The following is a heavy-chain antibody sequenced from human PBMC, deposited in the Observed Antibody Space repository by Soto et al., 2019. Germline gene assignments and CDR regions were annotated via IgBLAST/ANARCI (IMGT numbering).Heavy chain of an antibody. J-gene: IGHJ3*02. Sequence: ASVKVSCKASGYTFTSYGIRWVRQAPGQGLEWMGWISAYKGNTNYAQKLQGRVTMTTDTSTSTAYMELRSLRSDDTAVYYFAREGRFGELLSRRAFDIWGQGTMVTRLL. V-gene: IGHV1-18*04. CDR2: ISAYKGNT. CDR1: GYTFTSYG. D-gene: IGHD3-10*01. CDR3: AREGRFGELLSRRAFDI.